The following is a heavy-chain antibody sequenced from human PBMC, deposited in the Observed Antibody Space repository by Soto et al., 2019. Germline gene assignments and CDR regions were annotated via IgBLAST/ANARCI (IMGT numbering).Heavy chain of an antibody. CDR2: INSDGSST. Sequence: EVQLVESGGGLVQPGGSLRLSCAASGFTFSSYWMHWVRQAPGKGLVWVSRINSDGSSTSYADSVKGRFTISRDNAKNTLYLQLNSLRAEDTAVYYCASSQEPDTAMVHAFDIWGQGTMVTVSS. J-gene: IGHJ3*02. V-gene: IGHV3-74*01. CDR1: GFTFSSYW. CDR3: ASSQEPDTAMVHAFDI. D-gene: IGHD5-18*01.